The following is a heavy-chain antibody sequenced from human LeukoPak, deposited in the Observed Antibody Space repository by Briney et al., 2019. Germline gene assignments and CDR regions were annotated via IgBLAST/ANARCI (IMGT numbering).Heavy chain of an antibody. CDR1: GFTFSSYW. D-gene: IGHD3-3*01. CDR3: ARSVGVGLYGMDV. CDR2: IKQDGSEX. V-gene: IGHV3-7*03. J-gene: IGHJ6*04. Sequence: GGSLRLSCAASGFTFSSYWMSWVRQAPGKXXXXXANIKQDGSEXYYVDSVKGRFTISRDNAKNSLYLQMNSLRAEDTAVYYCARSVGVGLYGMDVWGKGTTVTVSS.